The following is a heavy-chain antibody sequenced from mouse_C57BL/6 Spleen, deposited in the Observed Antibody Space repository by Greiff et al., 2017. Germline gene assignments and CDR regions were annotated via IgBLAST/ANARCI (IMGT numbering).Heavy chain of an antibody. CDR2: ISSGSSTI. CDR3: ARRDDYDGYAMDY. CDR1: GFTFSDYG. J-gene: IGHJ4*01. D-gene: IGHD2-4*01. Sequence: EVQLVESGGGLVKPGGSLKLSCAASGFTFSDYGMHWVRQAPEKGLEWVAYISSGSSTIYYADTVKGRFTITSDNAKNTLFLQMTSLRSEDTAMYYCARRDDYDGYAMDYWGQGTSVTVSS. V-gene: IGHV5-17*01.